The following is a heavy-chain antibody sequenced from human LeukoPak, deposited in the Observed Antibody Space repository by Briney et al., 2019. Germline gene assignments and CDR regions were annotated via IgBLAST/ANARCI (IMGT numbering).Heavy chain of an antibody. J-gene: IGHJ3*02. CDR1: GYTFTGYY. V-gene: IGHV1-2*04. D-gene: IGHD1-26*01. CDR2: INAYSGDT. CDR3: ARDMGRSDTDAFDI. Sequence: ASVKVSCKASGYTFTGYYKHWVRQAPGQGLEWMGWINAYSGDTNYAQKFQGWVTMHRDTSISTAYMELSRLRSDDTAVYYCARDMGRSDTDAFDIWGQETMVTVSS.